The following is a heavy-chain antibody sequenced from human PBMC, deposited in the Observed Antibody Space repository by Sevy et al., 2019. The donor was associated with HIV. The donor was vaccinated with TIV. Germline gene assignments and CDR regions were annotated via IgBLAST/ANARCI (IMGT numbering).Heavy chain of an antibody. CDR3: ATDFGGGSYGYFQH. CDR2: FDPEDGET. Sequence: ASVKVSCKVSGYTLTELSMHWVRQAPGKGLEWMGGFDPEDGETIYAQKFQGRVTMTEDTSTDTAYMELSSRGSEDTAVYYCATDFGGGSYGYFQHWGQGTLVTVSS. CDR1: GYTLTELS. D-gene: IGHD1-26*01. J-gene: IGHJ1*01. V-gene: IGHV1-24*01.